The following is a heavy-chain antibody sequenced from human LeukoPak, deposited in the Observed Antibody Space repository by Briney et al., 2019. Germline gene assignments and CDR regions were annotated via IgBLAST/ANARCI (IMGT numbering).Heavy chain of an antibody. Sequence: GGSLRLSCVASGFSFSSYWMHWVRHDLGKGLVWVSRISSGGSDTKYVDSVKGRFTISRDNGKNTLYLEMNSLRVEDTAVYYCARDQTQAGPTTVDHWGQGTQVTVSS. CDR1: GFSFSSYW. J-gene: IGHJ4*02. D-gene: IGHD1-14*01. CDR3: ARDQTQAGPTTVDH. CDR2: ISSGGSDT. V-gene: IGHV3-74*01.